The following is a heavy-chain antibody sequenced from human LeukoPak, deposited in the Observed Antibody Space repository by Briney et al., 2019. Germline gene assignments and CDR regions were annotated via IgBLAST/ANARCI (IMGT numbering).Heavy chain of an antibody. V-gene: IGHV3-53*01. CDR3: ARDSWDCSSTSCPYYYYYGMDV. CDR2: IYSGGST. CDR1: GFTFSSNY. J-gene: IGHJ6*02. D-gene: IGHD2-2*01. Sequence: GGSLRLSCAASGFTFSSNYMSWVRQAPGKGLEWVSVIYSGGSTYYADSVKGRFTISRDNSKNTLYLQMNSLRAEDTAVYYCARDSWDCSSTSCPYYYYYGMDVWGQGTTVTVSS.